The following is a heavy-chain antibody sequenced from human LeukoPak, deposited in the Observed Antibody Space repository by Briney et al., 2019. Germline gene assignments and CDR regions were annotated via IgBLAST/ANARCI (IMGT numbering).Heavy chain of an antibody. CDR1: GYTFTGFY. V-gene: IGHV1-2*02. CDR2: ISPNSGGT. CDR3: AREAYDSGSFRTDYYYMDV. D-gene: IGHD3-10*01. Sequence: ASVKVSCKASGYTFTGFYMPWVRQAPGQGVEWMGWISPNSGGTNYAQKFQGRVTMTRGTSISTAYMELSRLRSDDTAVYYCAREAYDSGSFRTDYYYMDVWGKGTTVTVSS. J-gene: IGHJ6*03.